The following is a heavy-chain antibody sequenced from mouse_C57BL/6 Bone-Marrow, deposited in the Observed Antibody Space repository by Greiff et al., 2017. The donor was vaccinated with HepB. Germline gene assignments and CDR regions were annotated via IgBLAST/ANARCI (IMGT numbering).Heavy chain of an antibody. CDR2: IWSGGST. CDR3: AKGDYGNYEGYFDV. D-gene: IGHD2-1*01. J-gene: IGHJ1*03. V-gene: IGHV2-4*01. CDR1: GFSLTSYG. Sequence: VKLMESGPGLVQPSQSLSITCTVSGFSLTSYGVHWVRQPPGKGLEWLGVIWSGGSTDYNAAFISRLSISKDNSKSQVFFKMNSLQADDTAIYYCAKGDYGNYEGYFDVWGTGTTVTVSS.